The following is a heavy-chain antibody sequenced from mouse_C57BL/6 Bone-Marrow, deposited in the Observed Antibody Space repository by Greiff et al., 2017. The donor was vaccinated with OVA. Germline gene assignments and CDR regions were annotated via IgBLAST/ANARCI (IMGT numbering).Heavy chain of an antibody. J-gene: IGHJ3*01. V-gene: IGHV1-26*01. CDR1: GYTFTDYY. Sequence: EVQLQQSGPELVKPGASVKISCKASGYTFTDYYMNWVKQSHGKSLEWIGDINPNNGGTSYNQKFKGKATLTVDKSSSTAYMELRSLTSEDSAVYYCAREALLYYGSSYGFAYWGQGTLVTVSA. D-gene: IGHD1-1*01. CDR3: AREALLYYGSSYGFAY. CDR2: INPNNGGT.